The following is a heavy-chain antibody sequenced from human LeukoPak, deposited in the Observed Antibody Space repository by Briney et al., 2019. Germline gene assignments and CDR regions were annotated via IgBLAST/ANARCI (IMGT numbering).Heavy chain of an antibody. CDR2: SGST. Sequence: PSETLSLTCTVSGYSISSGYYWGWIRQPPGKGLEWIGSGSTYYNPSLKSRVTISVDTSKNHFSLKLTSVTAADTAVYYCARDRELAALDPWGQGTLVIVSS. J-gene: IGHJ5*02. V-gene: IGHV4-38-2*02. D-gene: IGHD1-26*01. CDR3: ARDRELAALDP. CDR1: GYSISSGYY.